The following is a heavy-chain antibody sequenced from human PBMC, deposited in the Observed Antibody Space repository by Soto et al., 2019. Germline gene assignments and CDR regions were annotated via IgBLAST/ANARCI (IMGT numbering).Heavy chain of an antibody. CDR1: GGSISKHY. CDR2: IYYNGNT. J-gene: IGHJ4*02. CDR3: TRANWYSEY. V-gene: IGHV4-59*11. D-gene: IGHD7-27*01. Sequence: QVQLQESGPGLVKPSETLSLTGTVSGGSISKHYWSWIRQPPGQGLEGIGYIYYNGNTNYNPSLKSRVTMSVDTSKNQISLKLSSVTAADTAVYYCTRANWYSEYWGQGTLVTVSS.